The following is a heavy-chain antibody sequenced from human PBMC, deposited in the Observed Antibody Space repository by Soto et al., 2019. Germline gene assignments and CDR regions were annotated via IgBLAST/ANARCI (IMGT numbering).Heavy chain of an antibody. D-gene: IGHD1-26*01. CDR3: AKDPQWELPPPGAFDI. Sequence: HPGVWMRLSCAASGFTFSSYAMSWVRQAPGQWLEWVSAISGSGGSTYYADSVKGRFTISRDNSKNTLYLQMNSLRAEDTAVYYCAKDPQWELPPPGAFDIWGQGXMVTV. J-gene: IGHJ3*02. CDR1: GFTFSSYA. V-gene: IGHV3-23*01. CDR2: ISGSGGST.